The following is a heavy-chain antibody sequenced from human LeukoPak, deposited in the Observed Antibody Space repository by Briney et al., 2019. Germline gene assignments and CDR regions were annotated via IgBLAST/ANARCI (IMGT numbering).Heavy chain of an antibody. CDR3: ARGRSGRGWNGDYQDNPRRPLGNWFDP. D-gene: IGHD3-3*01. J-gene: IGHJ5*02. Sequence: SETLSLTCTVSGGSISSSSYYWGWIRQPPGKGLEWIGSIYYSGSTYYNPSLKSRVTISVDTSKNQFSLKLSSVTAADTAVYYCARGRSGRGWNGDYQDNPRRPLGNWFDPWGQGTLVTVSS. V-gene: IGHV4-39*07. CDR1: GGSISSSSYY. CDR2: IYYSGST.